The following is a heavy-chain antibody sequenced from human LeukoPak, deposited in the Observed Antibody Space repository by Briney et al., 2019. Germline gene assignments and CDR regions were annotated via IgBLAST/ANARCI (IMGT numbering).Heavy chain of an antibody. V-gene: IGHV4-59*01. D-gene: IGHD3-22*01. CDR2: IYYSVST. CDR1: GGSFSSYY. Sequence: PSETLSLTCAVYGGSFSSYYWSWIRQPPGKGLEWIGYIYYSVSTNYNPSLKSRVTISLDTSKNQFSLKLSSVTAADTAVYYCARGPYYYDSSGSQYYFDYWGQGTLVTVSS. J-gene: IGHJ4*02. CDR3: ARGPYYYDSSGSQYYFDY.